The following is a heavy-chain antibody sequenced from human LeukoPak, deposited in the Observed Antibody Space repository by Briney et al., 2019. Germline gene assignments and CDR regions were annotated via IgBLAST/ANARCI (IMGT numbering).Heavy chain of an antibody. V-gene: IGHV4-59*12. Sequence: SETLSLTCTVSGGSISSYYWSWIRQPPGKGLEWIGYIYYSGSTNYNPSLKSRVTISVDTSKNQFSLKLSSVTAADTAVYYCARDRRYFDWDYFDYWGQGTLVTVSS. CDR2: IYYSGST. CDR3: ARDRRYFDWDYFDY. CDR1: GGSISSYY. J-gene: IGHJ4*02. D-gene: IGHD3-9*01.